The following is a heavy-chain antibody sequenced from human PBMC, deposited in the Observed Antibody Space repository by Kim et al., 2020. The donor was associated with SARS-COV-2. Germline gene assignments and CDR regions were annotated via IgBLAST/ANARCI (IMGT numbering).Heavy chain of an antibody. J-gene: IGHJ4*02. Sequence: GGSLRLSCAASGFTFSSYEMNWVRQAPGKGLEWVSYISSSCSTIYYADSVRGRFTISRDNAKNSLYLQMNSLRAEDTAVYYCATDKEQWLGIDYWGQGTLVTVSS. CDR3: ATDKEQWLGIDY. V-gene: IGHV3-48*03. CDR2: ISSSCSTI. CDR1: GFTFSSYE. D-gene: IGHD6-19*01.